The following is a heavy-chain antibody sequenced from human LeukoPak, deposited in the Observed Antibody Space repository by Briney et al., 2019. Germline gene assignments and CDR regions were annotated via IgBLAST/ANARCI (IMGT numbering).Heavy chain of an antibody. Sequence: SETLSLTCTVSGGSIGSGSYFWTWIRQPAGKRLEWIGRINTSGSTNYNPSLKSRVTISVDTSKNQFSLKLSSVTAADTAVFFCAREGYTSSWYSGYYYFDYWGQGTLVTVSS. J-gene: IGHJ4*02. CDR1: GGSIGSGSYF. CDR2: INTSGST. V-gene: IGHV4-61*02. CDR3: AREGYTSSWYSGYYYFDY. D-gene: IGHD6-13*01.